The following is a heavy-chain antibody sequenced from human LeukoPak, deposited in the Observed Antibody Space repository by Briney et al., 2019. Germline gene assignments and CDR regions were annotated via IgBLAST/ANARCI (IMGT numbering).Heavy chain of an antibody. V-gene: IGHV4-34*01. CDR1: GGSFSGYY. Sequence: SETLSLTCAVYGGSFSGYYWSWIRQPPGKGLEWIGEINHSGSTNYNPSLKSRVTISVDTSKNQFSLQLSSVTAADTAVYYCARLGRGNSAGFDYWGQGTLVTVSS. J-gene: IGHJ4*02. CDR3: ARLGRGNSAGFDY. CDR2: INHSGST. D-gene: IGHD4-23*01.